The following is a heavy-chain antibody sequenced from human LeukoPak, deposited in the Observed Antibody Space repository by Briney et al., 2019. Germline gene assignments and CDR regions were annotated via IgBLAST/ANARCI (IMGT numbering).Heavy chain of an antibody. CDR1: GYTFTAYY. CDR3: VRSSYDSSLRFDDY. D-gene: IGHD3-22*01. J-gene: IGHJ4*02. V-gene: IGHV1-2*02. CDR2: LNPYSGDT. Sequence: GASVKVSCKASGYTFTAYYLHWVRRAPGQGLEWMGWLNPYSGDTNYAQNFQGRVTMTRDTSINTAYMELSRLRSDDTAVYYCVRSSYDSSLRFDDYWGQGTLVTVSS.